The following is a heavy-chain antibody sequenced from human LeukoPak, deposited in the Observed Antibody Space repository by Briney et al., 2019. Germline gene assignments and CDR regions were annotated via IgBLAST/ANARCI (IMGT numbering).Heavy chain of an antibody. CDR2: MSFDGSRK. V-gene: IGHV3-30*18. D-gene: IGHD6-25*01. CDR3: AKDGRGGYSGPYFYNLDV. CDR1: GFTFSTHG. J-gene: IGHJ6*02. Sequence: GGSLRLSCAASGFTFSTHGMHWVRQAPGKGLEWVAVMSFDGSRKYYGDSVKGRFTISRDNSKDTVYLQMNSLTADDTAVYYCAKDGRGGYSGPYFYNLDVWGQGTSVTVSS.